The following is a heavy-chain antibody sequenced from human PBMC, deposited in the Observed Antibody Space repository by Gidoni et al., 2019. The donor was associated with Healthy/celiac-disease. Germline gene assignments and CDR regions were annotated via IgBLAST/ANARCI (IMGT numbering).Heavy chain of an antibody. CDR2: IAYDGSNR. D-gene: IGHD2-15*01. CDR3: AKGHDIVVVVAALEY. Sequence: QVQPVVSWGVVVQPGRCLSLSCAASGFTFRSYGMHWVRQAPAKGLEWVAVIAYDGSNRYYADSVKGRFTISRENSKNTLYLQRNSQRAEDTAVYYCAKGHDIVVVVAALEYWGQGTLVTVSS. J-gene: IGHJ4*02. V-gene: IGHV3-30*18. CDR1: GFTFRSYG.